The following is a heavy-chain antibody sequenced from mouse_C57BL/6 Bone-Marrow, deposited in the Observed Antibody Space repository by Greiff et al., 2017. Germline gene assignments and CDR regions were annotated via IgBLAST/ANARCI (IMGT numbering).Heavy chain of an antibody. CDR2: IHPNSGST. J-gene: IGHJ2*01. CDR3: ARSTVHFDY. V-gene: IGHV1-64*01. Sequence: QVQLKQSGPELVRPGASVKLSCTASGFNIKDDYMHWVKQRPGQGLEWIGMIHPNSGSTNYNEKVQSKATLTVDKSSSTAYMQLSSLTSEDSAVYYCARSTVHFDYWGQGTTLTVSS. CDR1: GFNIKDDY.